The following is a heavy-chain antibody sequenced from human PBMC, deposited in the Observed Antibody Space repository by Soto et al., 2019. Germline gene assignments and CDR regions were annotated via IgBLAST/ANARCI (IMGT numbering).Heavy chain of an antibody. CDR3: AREFQYCISTSCYLDAFDI. J-gene: IGHJ3*02. Sequence: QVQLQESGPGLVKPSQTLSLTCTVSGGSISSGDYYWSWIRQPPGKGLEWIGYTYYSGSTYYNPSLKSRVTISVDTSKNQFSLKLSSVTAADTAVYYCAREFQYCISTSCYLDAFDIWGQGTMVTVSS. CDR2: TYYSGST. D-gene: IGHD2-2*01. V-gene: IGHV4-30-4*01. CDR1: GGSISSGDYY.